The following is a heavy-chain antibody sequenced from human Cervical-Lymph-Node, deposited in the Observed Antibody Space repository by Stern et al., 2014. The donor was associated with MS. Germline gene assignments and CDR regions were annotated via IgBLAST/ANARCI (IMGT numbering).Heavy chain of an antibody. CDR2: IKPNSGGT. V-gene: IGHV1-2*04. CDR1: GYTFTGYY. D-gene: IGHD2-2*01. Sequence: VQLVESGAEVKKPGASVKVSCKASGYTFTGYYMHWVRQAPGQGLEWMGWIKPNSGGTNYAQKFQGWVTMTRDTSISTAYMELSRLRSDDTAVYYCARGYCSSTSCSDYFDYWGQGTLVTVSS. J-gene: IGHJ4*02. CDR3: ARGYCSSTSCSDYFDY.